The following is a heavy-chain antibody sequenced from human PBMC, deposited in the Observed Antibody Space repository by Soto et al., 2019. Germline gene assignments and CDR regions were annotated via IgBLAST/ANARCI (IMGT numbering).Heavy chain of an antibody. Sequence: PSETLSLTCTVSGGSFRSYYWTWIRQPPGKGLEWLGYIFYSGSTFYNPSLKSRVTISIHTSKSQFSLQLTSVTAADTAVYYCARGAADTAMVDSWGQGTLVTSPQ. CDR3: ARGAADTAMVDS. CDR1: GGSFRSYY. V-gene: IGHV4-59*01. D-gene: IGHD5-18*01. J-gene: IGHJ4*02. CDR2: IFYSGST.